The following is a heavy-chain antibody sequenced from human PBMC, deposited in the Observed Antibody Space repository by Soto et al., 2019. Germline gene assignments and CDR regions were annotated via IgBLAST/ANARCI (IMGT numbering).Heavy chain of an antibody. Sequence: QVQLVQSGAEVKKPGSSVKVSCQASGGTFSSYAISWVRQAPGQGLEWMGGIIPIFGTANYAQKFQSRVTITADESTSTAYMELSSLRSEDTAVYDCASGNDGSDYYFDYWGQGTLVTVSS. J-gene: IGHJ4*02. D-gene: IGHD3-22*01. CDR3: ASGNDGSDYYFDY. V-gene: IGHV1-69*01. CDR2: IIPIFGTA. CDR1: GGTFSSYA.